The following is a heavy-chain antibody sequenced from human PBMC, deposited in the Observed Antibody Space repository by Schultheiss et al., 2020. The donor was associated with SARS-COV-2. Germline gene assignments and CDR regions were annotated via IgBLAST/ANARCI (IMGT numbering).Heavy chain of an antibody. CDR2: IETNGNS. Sequence: SETLSLTCAVYGGSFSGYYWSWIRQPPGKGLEWIGRIETNGNSNYNPSLKSRVTMSVDTSKNHFSLQLTSVTAADTAMYYCARDNCVGDCYAFDYWGQGTLVTVSS. CDR1: GGSFSGYY. V-gene: IGHV4-59*10. D-gene: IGHD2-21*02. CDR3: ARDNCVGDCYAFDY. J-gene: IGHJ4*02.